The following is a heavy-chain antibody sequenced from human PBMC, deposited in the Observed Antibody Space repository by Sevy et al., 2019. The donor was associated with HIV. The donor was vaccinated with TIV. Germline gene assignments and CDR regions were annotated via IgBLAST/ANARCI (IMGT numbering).Heavy chain of an antibody. V-gene: IGHV3-49*03. Sequence: GGSLRLSCTTSGFTFGEYAMSWFRQAPGKGLEWVGFIRSKDYGGKTEYAASVQGRFTISRDDSKHIAYLQMNSLKTEDAAAYYCIKSDYDFDFDYWGQGTQVTVSS. J-gene: IGHJ4*02. CDR2: IRSKDYGGKT. D-gene: IGHD5-12*01. CDR3: IKSDYDFDFDY. CDR1: GFTFGEYA.